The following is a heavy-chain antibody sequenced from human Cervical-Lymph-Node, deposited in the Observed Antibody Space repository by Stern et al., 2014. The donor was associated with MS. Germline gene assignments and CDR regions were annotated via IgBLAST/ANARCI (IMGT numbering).Heavy chain of an antibody. CDR3: AKGTSDGDIVAAIVFDY. Sequence: EVQLVESGGGLVQPGGTLRLSCAASGFTFSYYAMNWVRQAPGKGLEWVSLISGNGGATYYAGSVEGRFSVSRDNSKNTVYLQMNSLTADDTAVYYCAKGTSDGDIVAAIVFDYWGQGSLVTVSS. J-gene: IGHJ4*02. D-gene: IGHD5-12*01. CDR2: ISGNGGAT. V-gene: IGHV3-23*04. CDR1: GFTFSYYA.